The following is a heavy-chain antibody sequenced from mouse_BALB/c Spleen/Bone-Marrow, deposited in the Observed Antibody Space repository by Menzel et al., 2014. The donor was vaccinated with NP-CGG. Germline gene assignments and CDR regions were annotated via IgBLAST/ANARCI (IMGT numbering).Heavy chain of an antibody. J-gene: IGHJ2*01. CDR2: IYPRDGST. CDR1: GYTFTSYY. V-gene: IGHV1S12*01. Sequence: QVQLKESGPELVKPGASVKISCKASGYTFTSYYIHWVKQRPGQGLEWIGYIYPRDGSTNYNEKFKGKATLTVDTSSSTAYMQLSSLTSEDSAVYFCARMGTDYWGQGTTLTVSS. D-gene: IGHD3-1*01. CDR3: ARMGTDY.